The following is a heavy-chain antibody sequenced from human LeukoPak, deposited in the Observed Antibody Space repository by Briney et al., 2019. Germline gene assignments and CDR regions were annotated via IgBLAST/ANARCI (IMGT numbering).Heavy chain of an antibody. CDR1: GFTFSSYW. D-gene: IGHD3-10*01. CDR3: ARDPAGGHYYGSGSYTDY. Sequence: GGSLRLSCAASGFTFSSYWMHWVRQAPGKGLVWVSRINSDGSSTSYANSVKGRLTTSRDNAKNTLYLQMNSLRAENTAVNYCARDPAGGHYYGSGSYTDYWGQGTLVTVSS. V-gene: IGHV3-74*01. CDR2: INSDGSST. J-gene: IGHJ4*02.